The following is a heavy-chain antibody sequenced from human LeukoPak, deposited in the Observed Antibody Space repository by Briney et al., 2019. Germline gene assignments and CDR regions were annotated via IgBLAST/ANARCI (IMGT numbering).Heavy chain of an antibody. Sequence: ASVKVSCKASGYAFTGYYMHWVRQAPGQGLEWMGWINPNSGGTNYAQKFQGRVTITRDTSISTAYMELSRLRSDDTAVYYCAREEYSSGWYVYWGQGTLVTVSS. CDR3: AREEYSSGWYVY. J-gene: IGHJ4*02. D-gene: IGHD6-19*01. V-gene: IGHV1-2*02. CDR2: INPNSGGT. CDR1: GYAFTGYY.